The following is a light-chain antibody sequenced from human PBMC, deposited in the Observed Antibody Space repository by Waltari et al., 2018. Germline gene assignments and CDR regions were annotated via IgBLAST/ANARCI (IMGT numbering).Light chain of an antibody. V-gene: IGKV2-30*02. Sequence: DVVMTQSPLSLPVTLGQPASISCRSSQSLVHSDGNTYLNWFHQRPGQSPRRLMYKVSTRDSGGPDRVSGSGSGTDFTLKISRVEAEDVGVYYCMQGTHWPRTFGQGTKVEIK. CDR1: QSLVHSDGNTY. CDR2: KVS. CDR3: MQGTHWPRT. J-gene: IGKJ1*01.